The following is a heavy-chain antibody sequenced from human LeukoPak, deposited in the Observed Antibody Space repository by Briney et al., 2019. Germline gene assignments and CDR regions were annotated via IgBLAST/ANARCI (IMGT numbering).Heavy chain of an antibody. CDR3: ARGAATTAAGSNWFDP. J-gene: IGHJ5*02. CDR2: INHSGST. V-gene: IGHV4-34*01. Sequence: TSETLSLTCAVYGGSFSGYYWSWIRQPPGKGLEWIGEINHSGSTNYNPSLKSRVTISVDTSKNQFSLKLSSVTAADTAVYYCARGAATTAAGSNWFDPWGQGTLVTVSS. D-gene: IGHD6-13*01. CDR1: GGSFSGYY.